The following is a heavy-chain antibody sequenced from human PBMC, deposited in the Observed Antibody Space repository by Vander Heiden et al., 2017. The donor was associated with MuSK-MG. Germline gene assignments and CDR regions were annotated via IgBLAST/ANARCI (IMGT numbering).Heavy chain of an antibody. D-gene: IGHD6-19*01. CDR3: ARDLYSSGWNLHDAFDI. Sequence: QVQLVQSGAEVKKPGASVKVSCKASGYTFTSYAIHWVRQAPGQRLEWMGWINAGNGNTKYSQKFQGRVTITRDTSASTAYMELSSLRSEDTAVYYCARDLYSSGWNLHDAFDIWGQGTMVTVSS. V-gene: IGHV1-3*01. CDR2: INAGNGNT. CDR1: GYTFTSYA. J-gene: IGHJ3*02.